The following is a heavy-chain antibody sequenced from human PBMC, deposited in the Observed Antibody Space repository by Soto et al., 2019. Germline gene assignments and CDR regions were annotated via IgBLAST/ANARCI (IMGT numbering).Heavy chain of an antibody. D-gene: IGHD6-13*01. CDR2: IYYSGST. J-gene: IGHJ6*03. CDR1: GGSISSYY. V-gene: IGHV4-59*01. Sequence: PSETLSLTCTVAGGSISSYYWSWIRPPPGKGLEWIGYIYYSGSTNYNPSLKSRVTISVDTSKNQFSLKLSSVTAADTAVYYCARREQQLSTTYYYYYMDVWGKGTTVTVSS. CDR3: ARREQQLSTTYYYYYMDV.